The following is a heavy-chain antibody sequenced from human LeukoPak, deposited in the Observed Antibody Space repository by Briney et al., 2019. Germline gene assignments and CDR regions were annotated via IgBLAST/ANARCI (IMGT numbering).Heavy chain of an antibody. Sequence: SETLSLTCTVSGVSISSYYWSWIRQPPGKGLEWIGEINHSGSTNYNPSLKSRVTISVDTFKNQFSLKLSSVTAADTAVYYCARGRSGYHYWGQGTLVTVSS. CDR3: ARGRSGYHY. V-gene: IGHV4-34*01. CDR2: INHSGST. CDR1: GVSISSYY. J-gene: IGHJ4*02. D-gene: IGHD3-3*01.